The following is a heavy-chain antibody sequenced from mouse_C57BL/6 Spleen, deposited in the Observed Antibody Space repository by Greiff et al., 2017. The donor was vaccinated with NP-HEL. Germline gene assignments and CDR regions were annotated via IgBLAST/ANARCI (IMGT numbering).Heavy chain of an antibody. J-gene: IGHJ1*03. CDR1: GFTFSSYG. Sequence: EVQGVESGGDLVKPGGSLKLSCAASGFTFSSYGMSWVRQTPDKRLEWVATISSGGSYTYYPDSVKGRVTFSRDNAKNTLYLQRSSLKSEDTAMYYCARQGKSYWYFDVWGTGTTVTVSS. CDR2: ISSGGSYT. CDR3: ARQGKSYWYFDV. V-gene: IGHV5-6*01.